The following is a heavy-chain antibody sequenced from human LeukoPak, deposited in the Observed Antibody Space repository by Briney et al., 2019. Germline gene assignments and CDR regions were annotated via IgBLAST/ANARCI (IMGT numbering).Heavy chain of an antibody. J-gene: IGHJ3*02. Sequence: GGSLRLSCAASGFTFSSYEMNWVRQAPGKGLEWVSYISSSGSTIYYADSVKGRFTISRDNAKNSLYLQMNSLRAEDTAVYYCARGGYCSSWYLRDAFDIWGQGTMVTVSS. CDR1: GFTFSSYE. CDR2: ISSSGSTI. V-gene: IGHV3-48*03. CDR3: ARGGYCSSWYLRDAFDI. D-gene: IGHD6-13*01.